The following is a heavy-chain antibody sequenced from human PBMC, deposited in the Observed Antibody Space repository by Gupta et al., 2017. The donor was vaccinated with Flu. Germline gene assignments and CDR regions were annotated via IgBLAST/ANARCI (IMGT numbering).Heavy chain of an antibody. D-gene: IGHD5-24*01. CDR2: INHSGST. V-gene: IGHV4-34*01. CDR1: GGSFGGYY. CDR3: ARGRDGYNYGY. J-gene: IGHJ4*02. Sequence: QVQLQQWGAGLLKPSETLYLTCCVYGGSFGGYYWSWIRQLPGKGLEWIGEINHSGSTNYNPSLKSRVTISVDTSKNQFSLKLSSVTAADTAVYYCARGRDGYNYGYWGQGTLVTVSS.